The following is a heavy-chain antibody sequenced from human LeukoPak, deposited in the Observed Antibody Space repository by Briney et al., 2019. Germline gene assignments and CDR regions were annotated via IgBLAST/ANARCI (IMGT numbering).Heavy chain of an antibody. CDR3: ARDLDHYYGSGSYPGYYYMDV. CDR1: GGSISSYY. V-gene: IGHV4-59*12. CDR2: IYYSGST. J-gene: IGHJ6*03. Sequence: SETLSLTCTVSGGSISSYYWNWIRQPPGKGLEWIGYIYYSGSTNYNPSLKSRVTISVDTSKNQFSLKLSSVTAADTAVYYCARDLDHYYGSGSYPGYYYMDVWGKGTTVTISS. D-gene: IGHD3-10*01.